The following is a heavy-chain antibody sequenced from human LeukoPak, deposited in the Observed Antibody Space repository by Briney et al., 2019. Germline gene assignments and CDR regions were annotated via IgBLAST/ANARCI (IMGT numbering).Heavy chain of an antibody. CDR2: IHYSGRT. CDR1: GAYLSSGGSY. J-gene: IGHJ4*02. D-gene: IGHD3-16*01. CDR3: ARGVLY. Sequence: SETLSLTCSVSGAYLSSGGSYWSWIRQHPGKGLEWIGYIHYSGRTYYNPSLQSRVTISVDTSKNQFSLKLTSVTAADTAIYYCARGVLYWGQGTLVTVSS. V-gene: IGHV4-31*03.